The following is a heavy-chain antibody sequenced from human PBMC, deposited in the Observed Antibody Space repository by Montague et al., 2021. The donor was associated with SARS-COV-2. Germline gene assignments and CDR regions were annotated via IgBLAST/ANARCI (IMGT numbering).Heavy chain of an antibody. J-gene: IGHJ5*02. CDR2: NYYGGST. V-gene: IGHV4-59*08. Sequence: SETLSLTCTVSGGPISSYYWSWIRQPPGKGLEWIGYNYYGGSTNYSHPFKGRVIMSVDTSNNQFSLRLTSVTAADTAVYYCARLRRPDGYSYWFGPWGQGTLVTVSS. CDR3: ARLRRPDGYSYWFGP. D-gene: IGHD5-24*01. CDR1: GGPISSYY.